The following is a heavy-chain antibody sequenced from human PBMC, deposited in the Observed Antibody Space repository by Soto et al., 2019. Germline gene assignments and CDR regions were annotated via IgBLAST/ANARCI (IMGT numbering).Heavy chain of an antibody. D-gene: IGHD2-15*01. CDR3: ARGLECRGYCLDKPTWFAP. V-gene: IGHV1-69*06. CDR2: IIPIFGTP. CDR1: VGTCSTYT. J-gene: IGHJ5*02. Sequence: SVKVSCKASVGTCSTYTFSWVRQAPGQGLEWMGRIIPIFGTPYYAQKFQGRVTITADKSTSTVYMELSSLRSDDTAEYFCARGLECRGYCLDKPTWFAPWGQGTLVTVSS.